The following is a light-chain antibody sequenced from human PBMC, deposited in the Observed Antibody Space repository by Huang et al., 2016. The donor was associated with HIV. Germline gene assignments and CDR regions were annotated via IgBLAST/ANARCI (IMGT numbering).Light chain of an antibody. V-gene: IGKV4-1*01. Sequence: DIVMTQSPDSLAVSLGERATINCKSSQSVLYSPNNKNYLAWYRQKPGQPPKLLIYWASTRESGVPDRVSGSGSGTDFTLTINSLQPEDVAVYYCQQYYATPLTFGPGTKVEI. CDR2: WAS. CDR1: QSVLYSPNNKNY. J-gene: IGKJ3*01. CDR3: QQYYATPLT.